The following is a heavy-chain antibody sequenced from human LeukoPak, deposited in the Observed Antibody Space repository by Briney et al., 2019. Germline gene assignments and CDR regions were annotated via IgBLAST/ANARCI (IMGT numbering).Heavy chain of an antibody. CDR1: GFTFSSYS. V-gene: IGHV3-21*01. J-gene: IGHJ3*02. D-gene: IGHD3-10*01. Sequence: GGSLRLSCAASGFTFSSYSMNWVRQAPGKGLEWGSSISSSSSYIYYADSVKGRFTISRDNAKNSLYLQMNSLRAEDTAVYYCVSFWGSGSYYITDSDAFDIWGQGTMVTVSS. CDR2: ISSSSSYI. CDR3: VSFWGSGSYYITDSDAFDI.